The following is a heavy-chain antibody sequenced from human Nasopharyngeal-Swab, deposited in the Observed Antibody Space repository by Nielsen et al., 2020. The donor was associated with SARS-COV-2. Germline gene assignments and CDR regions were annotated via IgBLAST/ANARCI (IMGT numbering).Heavy chain of an antibody. CDR3: ARGGVGKHGYYYDSSGQYNLFDP. D-gene: IGHD3-22*01. V-gene: IGHV4-39*07. CDR2: IYYSGST. Sequence: WIRQPPGKGLEWIGSIYYSGSTYYNPSLKSRVTISVDTSKNQFSLKLSSVTAADTAVYYCARGGVGKHGYYYDSSGQYNLFDPWGQGTLVTVSS. J-gene: IGHJ5*02.